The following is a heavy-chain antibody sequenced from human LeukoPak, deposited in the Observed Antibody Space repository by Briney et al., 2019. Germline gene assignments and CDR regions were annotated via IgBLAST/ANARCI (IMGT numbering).Heavy chain of an antibody. CDR1: GYSISSGYC. CDR3: ARRPWLWFGETHYYMDV. D-gene: IGHD3-10*01. CDR2: IYHSGST. J-gene: IGHJ6*03. Sequence: SETLSLTCAVSGYSISSGYCWGWIRQPPGKGLEWIGSIYHSGSTYYNPSLKSRVTISVDTSKNQFSLKLSSVTAADTAVYYCARRPWLWFGETHYYMDVWGKGTTVTVSS. V-gene: IGHV4-38-2*01.